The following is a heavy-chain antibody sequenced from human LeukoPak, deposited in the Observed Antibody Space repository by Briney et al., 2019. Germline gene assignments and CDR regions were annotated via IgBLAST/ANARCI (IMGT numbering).Heavy chain of an antibody. CDR2: IKQDGTEK. Sequence: GGSLRLSCAASGFTFSYYWMSWVRQAPGKGPEWVANIKQDGTEKYYVDSVKGRFTISRDNAKNSLYLQMNSLRAEDTAVYYCARHYYDTRGYYGRDYFDYWGQGTLVTVSS. CDR3: ARHYYDTRGYYGRDYFDY. J-gene: IGHJ4*02. V-gene: IGHV3-7*01. CDR1: GFTFSYYW. D-gene: IGHD3-22*01.